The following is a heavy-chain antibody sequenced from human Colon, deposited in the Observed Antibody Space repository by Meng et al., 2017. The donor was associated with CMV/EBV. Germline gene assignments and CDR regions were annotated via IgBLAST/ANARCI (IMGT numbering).Heavy chain of an antibody. CDR3: VRESWYFDF. V-gene: IGHV1-2*02. Sequence: QMQLVQSGTEVKKPGAPVKVACKTSGYTFTANHLHWVRQAPGQGLEWMGWIYPQDGGTYFAQKFQDRVTLTRDTSITTAYMELSGLTSDDTAIYYCVRESWYFDFWGEGTLVTVSS. CDR2: IYPQDGGT. D-gene: IGHD6-13*01. J-gene: IGHJ4*02. CDR1: GYTFTANH.